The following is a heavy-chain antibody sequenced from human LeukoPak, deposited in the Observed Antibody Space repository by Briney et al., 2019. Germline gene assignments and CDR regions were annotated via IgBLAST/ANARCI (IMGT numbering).Heavy chain of an antibody. J-gene: IGHJ6*03. Sequence: GGSLRLSCAASGFTFSSYSMNWVRQAPGKGLEWVSYISSSSSTIYYADSVKGRLTISRDNAKNSLYLQMNSLRAEDTAVYYCARGRRCRSFRVGGDCSPSYYMDVWGKGTTATVSS. CDR1: GFTFSSYS. D-gene: IGHD2-21*02. CDR3: ARGRRCRSFRVGGDCSPSYYMDV. V-gene: IGHV3-48*04. CDR2: ISSSSSTI.